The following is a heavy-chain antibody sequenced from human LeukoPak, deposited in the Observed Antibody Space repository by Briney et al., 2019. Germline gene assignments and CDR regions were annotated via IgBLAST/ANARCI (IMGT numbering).Heavy chain of an antibody. D-gene: IGHD2-15*01. CDR2: IIPFFGTA. CDR1: ACTFSSYA. CDR3: ARDPVSGVVAATVYYYYMDV. J-gene: IGHJ6*03. Sequence: SVKVSCKAYACTFSSYAISWVRQAPGQGLEWMGRIIPFFGTANYAQKFQGRVTITTDESTSTAYMELSSLRSEDTAVYYCARDPVSGVVAATVYYYYMDVWGKGTTVTVSS. V-gene: IGHV1-69*05.